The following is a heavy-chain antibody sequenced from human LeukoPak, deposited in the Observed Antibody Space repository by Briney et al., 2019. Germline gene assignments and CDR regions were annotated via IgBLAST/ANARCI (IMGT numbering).Heavy chain of an antibody. V-gene: IGHV1-69*05. CDR2: IIPIFGTA. D-gene: IGHD6-13*01. CDR3: ASSLSRVWAPFDY. CDR1: GGTFSSYA. Sequence: ASLKVSCKASGGTFSSYAISCVRQAPGQGLEWMGGIIPIFGTANYAQKFQGRVTITTDESTSTAYMELSSLRSEDTAVYYCASSLSRVWAPFDYWGQGTLVTVSS. J-gene: IGHJ4*02.